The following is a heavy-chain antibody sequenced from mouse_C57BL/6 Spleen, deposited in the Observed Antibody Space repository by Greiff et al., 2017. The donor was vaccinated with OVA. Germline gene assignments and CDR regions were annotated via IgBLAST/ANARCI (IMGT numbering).Heavy chain of an antibody. J-gene: IGHJ3*01. CDR3: AIYYGNLGLFAY. CDR1: GYTFTSYW. V-gene: IGHV1-74*01. Sequence: QVQLQQPGAELVKPGASVKVSCKASGYTFTSYWMHWVKQRPGQGLEWIGRIHPSDSDTNYNQKFKGKATLTVDKSSSTAYMQLSSLTSEDSAVYYCAIYYGNLGLFAYWGQGTLVTVSA. CDR2: IHPSDSDT. D-gene: IGHD2-1*01.